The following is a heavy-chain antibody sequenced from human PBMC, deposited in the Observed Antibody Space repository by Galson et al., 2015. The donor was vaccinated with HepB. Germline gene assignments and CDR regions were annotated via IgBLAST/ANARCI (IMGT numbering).Heavy chain of an antibody. J-gene: IGHJ4*02. Sequence: SLRLSCAASGFTFDDYAMHWVRQAPGKGLEWVSGISWNSGSIGYADSVKGRFTISRDNSKNTLYLQLSSLRAEDTAVYYCVHLYGIARGRPDFWGQGTLVTVSS. CDR1: GFTFDDYA. CDR3: VHLYGIARGRPDF. V-gene: IGHV3-9*01. CDR2: ISWNSGSI. D-gene: IGHD4-17*01.